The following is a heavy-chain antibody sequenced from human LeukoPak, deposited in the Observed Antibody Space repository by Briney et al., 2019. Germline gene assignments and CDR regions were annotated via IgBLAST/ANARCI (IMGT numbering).Heavy chain of an antibody. CDR1: GFTFSTYW. CDR3: VRVGRSWSGYPPRYYYYYMDV. CDR2: IKQDGSER. D-gene: IGHD3-3*01. J-gene: IGHJ6*03. Sequence: PGGSLRLSCVASGFTFSTYWVTWVRQAPGKGLEWVGNIKQDGSERYYMDSVKGRFTISRDNAKNSVYLQINSLRVEDTAVYYCVRVGRSWSGYPPRYYYYYMDVWGKGTTVTVSS. V-gene: IGHV3-7*01.